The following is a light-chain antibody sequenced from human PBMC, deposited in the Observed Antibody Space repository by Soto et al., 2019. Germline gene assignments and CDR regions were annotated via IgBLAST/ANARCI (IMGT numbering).Light chain of an antibody. V-gene: IGKV3-20*01. CDR3: HKYGHSPLT. CDR1: QSVASSF. J-gene: IGKJ4*01. Sequence: EIVLTQSPGTLSLSPGERATLSCRASQSVASSFIAWFQQKPGQPPRLLIYTASSRAPGIPDRFRGSGSGTAFTLTISRLEPEDFDVYYCHKYGHSPLTFGAGTKVDIX. CDR2: TAS.